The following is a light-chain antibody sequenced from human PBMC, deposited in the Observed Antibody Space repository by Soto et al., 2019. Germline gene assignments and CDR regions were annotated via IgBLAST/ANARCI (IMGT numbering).Light chain of an antibody. V-gene: IGLV2-14*03. Sequence: QSALTQPASVSGSPGQSITISCTGTSGDVGGYNYVSWYQHHPGKGPKLMIYDVSNRPSGVSNRFSGSKSGNTASLTISGLQAEDEADYYCSSYTSSTTLAWVFGGGTQLTVL. J-gene: IGLJ3*02. CDR3: SSYTSSTTLAWV. CDR2: DVS. CDR1: SGDVGGYNY.